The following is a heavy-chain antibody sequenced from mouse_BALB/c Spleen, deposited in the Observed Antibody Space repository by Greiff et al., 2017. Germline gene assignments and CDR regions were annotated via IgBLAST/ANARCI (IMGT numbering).Heavy chain of an antibody. V-gene: IGHV2-9*02. D-gene: IGHD1-1*01. Sequence: VQRVESGPGLVAPSQSLSITCTVSGFSLTSYGVHWVRQPPGKGLEWLGVIWAGGSTNYNSALMSRLSISKDNSKSQVFLKMNSLQTDDTAMYYCARSRFTTTYAMDYWGQGTSVTVSS. J-gene: IGHJ4*01. CDR3: ARSRFTTTYAMDY. CDR2: IWAGGST. CDR1: GFSLTSYG.